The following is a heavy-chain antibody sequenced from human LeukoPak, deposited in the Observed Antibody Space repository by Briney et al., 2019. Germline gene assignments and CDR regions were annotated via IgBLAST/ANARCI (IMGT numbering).Heavy chain of an antibody. CDR2: IKQDGSEK. J-gene: IGHJ6*02. Sequence: GSLRLSCAASGFTSSSYWMSWVRQAPGKGLEWVANIKQDGSEKYYVDSVKGRFTISRDNAKNSLYLQMNSLRAEDTAVYYCARGWLALYYYYYGMDVWGQGTTVTVSS. D-gene: IGHD3-9*01. CDR3: ARGWLALYYYYYGMDV. V-gene: IGHV3-7*01. CDR1: GFTSSSYW.